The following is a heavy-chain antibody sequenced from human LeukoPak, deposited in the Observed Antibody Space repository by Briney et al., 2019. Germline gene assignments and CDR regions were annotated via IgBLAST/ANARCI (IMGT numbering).Heavy chain of an antibody. CDR2: IIPIFGTA. CDR3: ARDRHPRRYYYYGMDV. J-gene: IGHJ6*02. CDR1: GGTFSSYA. V-gene: IGHV1-69*13. Sequence: ASVKVSCKASGGTFSSYAISWVRQAPGQGLEWMGGIIPIFGTANYAQKFQGRVTITADESTSTAYMELSSLRSEDTAVYYCARDRHPRRYYYYGMDVWGQGTTVTVSS.